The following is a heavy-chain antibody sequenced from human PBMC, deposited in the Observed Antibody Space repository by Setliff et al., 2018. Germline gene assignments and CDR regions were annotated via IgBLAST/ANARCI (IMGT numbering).Heavy chain of an antibody. V-gene: IGHV1-18*01. CDR3: ARGPPPGATDPYYFDY. D-gene: IGHD1-26*01. CDR2: ISAYNGNT. CDR1: GYTFTSYG. Sequence: ASVKVSCKASGYTFTSYGISWVRQAPGQGLEWMGWISAYNGNTNYAQKFQGWVTMTRDTSISTAYMELSRLRSDDTAVYYCARGPPPGATDPYYFDYWGQGTLVTVSS. J-gene: IGHJ4*02.